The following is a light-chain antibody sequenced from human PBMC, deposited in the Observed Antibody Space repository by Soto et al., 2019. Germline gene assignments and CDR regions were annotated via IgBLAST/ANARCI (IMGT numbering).Light chain of an antibody. CDR3: QQSYSLGS. Sequence: DIQLTQSPSSLAASVGDRVTITCRAGQAISTYLNWYQQKPGKVPKLLIYAASRLQRGVPSRFSGVGSGTDFTLTISSVQPEDFATYYCQQSYSLGSFGQGTKLDIK. V-gene: IGKV1-39*01. CDR1: QAISTY. CDR2: AAS. J-gene: IGKJ2*03.